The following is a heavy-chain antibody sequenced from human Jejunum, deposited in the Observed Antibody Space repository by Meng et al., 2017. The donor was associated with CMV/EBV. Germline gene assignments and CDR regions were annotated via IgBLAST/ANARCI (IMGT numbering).Heavy chain of an antibody. V-gene: IGHV3-7*01. J-gene: IGHJ6*02. CDR2: IKQDGGER. D-gene: IGHD2-21*01. CDR3: ARQKCGGDCDMDV. Sequence: SGFTCSSSWMNWVRQVPGKGLEWVANIKQDGGERYYVESVKGRFTISRNNAKNSLFLQMDGLRAEDTAVYYCARQKCGGDCDMDVWGQGTTVTVSS. CDR1: GFTCSSSW.